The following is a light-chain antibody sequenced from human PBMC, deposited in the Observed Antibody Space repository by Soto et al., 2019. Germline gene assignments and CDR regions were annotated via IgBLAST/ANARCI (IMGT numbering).Light chain of an antibody. CDR2: GAS. V-gene: IGKV3-15*01. J-gene: IGKJ1*01. CDR1: QSVSRK. CDR3: QQYNNWHPWT. Sequence: EMLMTQSPATLSVSAGERATLSCRASQSVSRKLAWYQQKPGQAPRLLIYGASTRATGIPARFSGSGSGTEFNLTISSLQYEDFAVYYCQQYNNWHPWTFGQGTKVDIK.